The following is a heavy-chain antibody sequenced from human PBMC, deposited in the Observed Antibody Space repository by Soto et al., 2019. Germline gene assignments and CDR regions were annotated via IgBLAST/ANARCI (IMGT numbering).Heavy chain of an antibody. CDR2: IWYDGSNK. J-gene: IGHJ6*02. CDR3: ARDTLSSSWTRNYYYGMDV. D-gene: IGHD6-13*01. V-gene: IGHV3-33*01. Sequence: GGALRLFCAASGFTFSSYGMHWVRQAPGKGLEWVAVIWYDGSNKYYADSVKGRFTISRDNSKNTLYLQMNSLRAEDTAVYYCARDTLSSSWTRNYYYGMDVWGQGTTVTVSS. CDR1: GFTFSSYG.